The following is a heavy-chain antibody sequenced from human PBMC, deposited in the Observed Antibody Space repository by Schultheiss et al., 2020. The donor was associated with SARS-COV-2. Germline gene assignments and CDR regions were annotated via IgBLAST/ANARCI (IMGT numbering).Heavy chain of an antibody. Sequence: ASVKVSCKTSGYSFTSYGISWVRQAPGQGLEWMGWISADDYNTNYAQRFQGRLTLTVDTPTNTAYMELRSLRSDDTAVYYCARGASIFGARGVWGQGTTVTVSS. D-gene: IGHD3-3*01. CDR1: GYSFTSYG. CDR3: ARGASIFGARGV. V-gene: IGHV1-18*01. J-gene: IGHJ6*02. CDR2: ISADDYNT.